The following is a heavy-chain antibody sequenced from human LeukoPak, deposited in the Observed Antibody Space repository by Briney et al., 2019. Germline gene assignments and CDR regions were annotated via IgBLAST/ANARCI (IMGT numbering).Heavy chain of an antibody. D-gene: IGHD3-10*01. CDR1: GYTLTSYA. CDR2: INTNTGNP. CDR3: ARVGYMVRGVIYDAYYYGMDV. V-gene: IGHV7-4-1*02. Sequence: ASVKVSCKASGYTLTSYAMNWVRQAPGQGLEWMGWINTNTGNPTYAQGFTGRFVFSLDTSVSTAYLQISSLKAEDTAVYYCARVGYMVRGVIYDAYYYGMDVWGQGTTVTVSS. J-gene: IGHJ6*02.